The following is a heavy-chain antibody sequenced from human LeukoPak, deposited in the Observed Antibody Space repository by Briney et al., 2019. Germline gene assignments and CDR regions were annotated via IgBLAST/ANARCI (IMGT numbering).Heavy chain of an antibody. CDR1: GYTFTSYD. J-gene: IGHJ5*02. CDR3: ARVSSSWYSWFDP. V-gene: IGHV1-8*01. D-gene: IGHD6-13*01. CDR2: MNPNSGNT. Sequence: GASVKVSCKASGYTFTSYDINWVRQAPGQGLEWMGWMNPNSGNTGYAQKFQGRVTMTRNTSISTAYMELSSLRSEDTAVYYCARVSSSWYSWFDPWGKGTLVTVSS.